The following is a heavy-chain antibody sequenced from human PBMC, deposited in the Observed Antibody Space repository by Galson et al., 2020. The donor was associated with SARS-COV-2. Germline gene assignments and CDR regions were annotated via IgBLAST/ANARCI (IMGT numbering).Heavy chain of an antibody. CDR3: ARGYGMDV. J-gene: IGHJ6*02. V-gene: IGHV1-2*05. Sequence: ASVQVSCKASGYTFTDYYIHWVRQPPGQGLEWMGRNNPNSGATKYGQKFEGRVTMTRDTSINTAYMELNRVTYDDTVVYYCARGYGMDVWGQGTTVTGSS. CDR1: GYTFTDYY. CDR2: NNPNSGAT.